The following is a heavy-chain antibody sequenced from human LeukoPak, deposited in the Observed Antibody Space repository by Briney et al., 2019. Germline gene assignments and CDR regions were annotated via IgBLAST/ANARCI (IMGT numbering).Heavy chain of an antibody. J-gene: IGHJ5*02. D-gene: IGHD2-2*01. CDR1: EYIFTNYG. CDR2: VYPSDSDT. Sequence: GESPKISCKGSEYIFTNYGIGWVRQLPGKGLEWMGIVYPSDSDTRYSPSFQGQVTISADKSISTAYLQWSSLKASDTAMYYCARRRYCSSSHCPPPWFDPWGQGTLVTVSS. V-gene: IGHV5-51*01. CDR3: ARRRYCSSSHCPPPWFDP.